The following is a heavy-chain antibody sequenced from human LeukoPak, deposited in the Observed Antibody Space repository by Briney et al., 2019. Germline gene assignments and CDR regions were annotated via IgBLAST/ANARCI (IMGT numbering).Heavy chain of an antibody. Sequence: GGSLRLSCEASGFTVGTNYMSWVRRAPGKGLEWVSVIYSGNSTYYTDSVRGRFTISRDNSKNTLYLHMISLRADDTAVYYCARLAAGKVIDYWGQGTLVTVSS. D-gene: IGHD6-13*01. CDR2: IYSGNST. CDR1: GFTVGTNY. CDR3: ARLAAGKVIDY. V-gene: IGHV3-53*01. J-gene: IGHJ4*02.